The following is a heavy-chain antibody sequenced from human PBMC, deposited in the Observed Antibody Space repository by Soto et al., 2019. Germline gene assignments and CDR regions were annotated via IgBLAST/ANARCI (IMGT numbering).Heavy chain of an antibody. V-gene: IGHV6-1*01. CDR3: ARGVAGSGFDL. CDR2: TYYRSNWRH. Sequence: SQTLSLTCAISGDSVSSNSAAWNWIRSSPSRGLEWLGRTYYRSNWRHDYAVSVKSRITVNPDTSKNHFSLQLNSVTPDDTAVYYCARGVAGSGFDLWGQRPLVTVSS. J-gene: IGHJ4*02. D-gene: IGHD6-19*01. CDR1: GDSVSSNSAA.